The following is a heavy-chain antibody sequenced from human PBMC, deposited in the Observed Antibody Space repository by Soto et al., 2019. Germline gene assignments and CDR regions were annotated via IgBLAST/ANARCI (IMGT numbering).Heavy chain of an antibody. CDR2: VYYNGNT. J-gene: IGHJ5*02. CDR3: VRQTIVRGVLSWFDP. CDR1: GGSIRSGSNY. D-gene: IGHD3-10*01. Sequence: QLQLQESGPRLVKPSETLSLIYSVSGGSIRSGSNYWAWIRQPPGKGLDWIGTVYYNGNTYYNASLKSRVTISADTSKNQFSLKLSSVSAADTAVYYCVRQTIVRGVLSWFDPWGQGTLVTVSS. V-gene: IGHV4-39*01.